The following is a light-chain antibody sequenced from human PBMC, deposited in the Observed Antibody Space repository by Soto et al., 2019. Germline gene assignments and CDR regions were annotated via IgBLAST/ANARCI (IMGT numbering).Light chain of an antibody. CDR1: SSDVGDNS. CDR3: SAYAGSNDFV. CDR2: EVS. V-gene: IGLV2-8*01. J-gene: IGLJ1*01. Sequence: SPLTQPPSASGSPGQSVTISCTGTSSDVGDNSVSWDQQHLGKAPKLIIYEVSQRPSGVPDRFSGSKSGNTASLTVSGLQNEDEADYYSSAYAGSNDFVFGSGTKVNVL.